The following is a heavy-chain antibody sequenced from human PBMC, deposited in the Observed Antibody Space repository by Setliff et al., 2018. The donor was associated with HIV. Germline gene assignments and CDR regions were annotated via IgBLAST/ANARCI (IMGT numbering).Heavy chain of an antibody. V-gene: IGHV1-24*01. CDR1: GFTLNELS. D-gene: IGHD6-19*01. Sequence: ASVKVSCKISGFTLNELSIQWVRQAPAKGLEWMGGFDPEAGEIIYAQKFQGRVTMTEDTSTDTAYMDLSSLRSEDTAVYYCARDEQWLVRVGAFDIWGQGTMVTVSS. CDR3: ARDEQWLVRVGAFDI. J-gene: IGHJ3*02. CDR2: FDPEAGEI.